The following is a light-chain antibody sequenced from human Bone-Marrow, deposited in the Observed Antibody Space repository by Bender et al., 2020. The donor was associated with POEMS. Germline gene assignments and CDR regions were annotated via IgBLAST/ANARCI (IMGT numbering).Light chain of an antibody. J-gene: IGLJ3*02. V-gene: IGLV1-47*01. CDR1: SSNIGGSSY. CDR2: TNN. CDR3: QSYDNSLGGWV. Sequence: QSVLTQPPSASGTPGQSVTISCSGSSSNIGGSSYVYWYQQFPGTAPKLIIHTNNQRPAGVPERFSGSKSGTSASLAISGLRSEDEGDYYCQSYDNSLGGWVFGGGTKLTVL.